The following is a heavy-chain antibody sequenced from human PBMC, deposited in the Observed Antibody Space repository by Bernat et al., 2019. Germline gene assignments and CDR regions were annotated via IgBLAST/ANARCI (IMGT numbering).Heavy chain of an antibody. CDR1: GGSISSSSYY. CDR3: ARQEALGGFDY. Sequence: QLQLQESGPGLVKPSETLSLTCTVSGGSISSSSYYWGWIRQPPGKGLDWIGSIYYSGSTYYNPSLKSRVTISVDTSKNQFSLKLSSVTAADTAVYYCARQEALGGFDYWGQGTLVTVSS. J-gene: IGHJ4*02. D-gene: IGHD6-6*01. CDR2: IYYSGST. V-gene: IGHV4-39*01.